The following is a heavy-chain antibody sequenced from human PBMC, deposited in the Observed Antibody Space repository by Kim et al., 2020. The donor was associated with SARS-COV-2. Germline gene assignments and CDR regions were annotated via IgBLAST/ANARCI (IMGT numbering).Heavy chain of an antibody. D-gene: IGHD2-15*01. Sequence: SEKYCMDSVKGRFTISRDNAKNSLYLQMNSLRAEDTAFYYCARDVLPRDYWGQGALVTVSS. CDR2: SEK. J-gene: IGHJ4*02. V-gene: IGHV3-7*03. CDR3: ARDVLPRDY.